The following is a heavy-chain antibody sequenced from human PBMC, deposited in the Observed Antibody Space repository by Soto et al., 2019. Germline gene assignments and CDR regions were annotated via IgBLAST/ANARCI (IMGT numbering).Heavy chain of an antibody. CDR3: ARATGKLENWDVDL. CDR1: GFTFSSYW. CDR2: IKQDGSEK. J-gene: IGHJ2*01. Sequence: GGSLRLSCAASGFTFSSYWMNWVRQAPGKGLAWVDIIKQDGSEKYYVDYVKGRFTISRDNAKNSLYMQMNSLRVEDTAVYYCARATGKLENWDVDLWGRGTMVTVSA. D-gene: IGHD1-1*01. V-gene: IGHV3-7*01.